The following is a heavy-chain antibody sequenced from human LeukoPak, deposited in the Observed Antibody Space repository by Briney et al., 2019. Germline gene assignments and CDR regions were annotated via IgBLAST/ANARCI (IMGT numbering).Heavy chain of an antibody. D-gene: IGHD3-10*01. CDR1: GYTFTGYY. V-gene: IGHV7-4-1*02. CDR3: ARAMSITMVRGVTRGWFDP. J-gene: IGHJ5*02. Sequence: GASVKVSCKASGYTFTGYYMHWVRQAPGQGLEWMGWINTNTGNPTYAQGFTGRFVFSLDTSVSTAYLQISSLKAEDTAVYYCARAMSITMVRGVTRGWFDPWGQGTLVTVSS. CDR2: INTNTGNP.